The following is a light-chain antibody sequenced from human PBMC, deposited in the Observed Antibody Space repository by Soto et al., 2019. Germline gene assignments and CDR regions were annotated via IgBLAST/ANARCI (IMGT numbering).Light chain of an antibody. Sequence: EIVLTQSPGTLSLSPGERATLSCRASQSVSSSYLAWYQQKPGQAPRLLIYGASSRATGIPDRFSGSGSGTDFTLTISRLEPEDFAVYYCQQYGSSLFTFGPGTQVAIK. CDR3: QQYGSSLFT. V-gene: IGKV3-20*01. CDR1: QSVSSSY. CDR2: GAS. J-gene: IGKJ3*01.